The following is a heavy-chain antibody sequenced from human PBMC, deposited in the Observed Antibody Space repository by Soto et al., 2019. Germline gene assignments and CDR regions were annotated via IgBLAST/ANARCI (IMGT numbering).Heavy chain of an antibody. J-gene: IGHJ6*02. CDR1: GFTFSSYW. CDR2: INSDGSTT. Sequence: PGGSLILSCEASGFTFSSYWMYWVRRAPGKGLVWVSRINSDGSTTSYADSVKGRFTISRDNAKNTLYLQMNSLRAEDTAVYYCARNYYYYYGMDVWGQGATVTVSS. CDR3: ARNYYYYYGMDV. V-gene: IGHV3-74*01.